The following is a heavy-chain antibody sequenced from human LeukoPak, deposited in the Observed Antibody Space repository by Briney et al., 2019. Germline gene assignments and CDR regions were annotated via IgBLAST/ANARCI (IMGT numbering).Heavy chain of an antibody. J-gene: IGHJ4*02. V-gene: IGHV3-33*01. D-gene: IGHD5-24*01. CDR1: GFTSSSYG. Sequence: GRSLRLSCAASGFTSSSYGMHWVRQAPGKGLEWVAVIWYDGSNKYYADSVKGRFTISRDNSKNTLYLQMNSLRAEDTAVYYCARDRKMATPRSGLGYWGQGTLVTVSS. CDR2: IWYDGSNK. CDR3: ARDRKMATPRSGLGY.